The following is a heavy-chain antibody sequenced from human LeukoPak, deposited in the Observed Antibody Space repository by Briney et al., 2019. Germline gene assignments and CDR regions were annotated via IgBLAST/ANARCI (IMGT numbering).Heavy chain of an antibody. J-gene: IGHJ4*02. CDR2: FNPNSGGT. V-gene: IGHV1-2*02. D-gene: IGHD5-12*01. CDR1: GYTFSDYY. Sequence: ASVEVSCKASGYTFSDYYMHWRRQAPGQGLGWRGWFNPNSGGTDYAQKVHGRVTMTRDTYISTAYMELSSLRSDDTAVYYCARGRSGYDTAKVYYFDYWGQGTLVTVSS. CDR3: ARGRSGYDTAKVYYFDY.